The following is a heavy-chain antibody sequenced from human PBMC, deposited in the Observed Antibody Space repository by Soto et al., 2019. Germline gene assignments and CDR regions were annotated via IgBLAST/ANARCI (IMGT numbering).Heavy chain of an antibody. CDR2: LYYSGST. D-gene: IGHD6-13*01. CDR3: ARGPNSSSWYNY. V-gene: IGHV4-59*01. CDR1: GGSISSYY. J-gene: IGHJ4*02. Sequence: SETLSLTCTVSGGSISSYYWSWIRQPPGKGLEWIGYLYYSGSTNYNPSLKSRVTISVDTSKNQFSLKLSSVTAADTAVYYCARGPNSSSWYNYWGQGTLVTVSS.